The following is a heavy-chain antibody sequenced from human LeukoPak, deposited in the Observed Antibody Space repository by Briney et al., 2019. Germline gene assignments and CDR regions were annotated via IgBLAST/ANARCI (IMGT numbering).Heavy chain of an antibody. J-gene: IGHJ4*02. D-gene: IGHD3-22*01. CDR2: IYPGDSDT. V-gene: IGHV5-51*01. Sequence: GESLKISCKGSGYSFTSYWIGWVRQMPGKGLEWMGIIYPGDSDTRYSPSFQGQVTISADKSISTAYLQWSSLKASDTAMYYCARRGRAPYDSSGYYYGLDYWGQGTLVTVSS. CDR3: ARRGRAPYDSSGYYYGLDY. CDR1: GYSFTSYW.